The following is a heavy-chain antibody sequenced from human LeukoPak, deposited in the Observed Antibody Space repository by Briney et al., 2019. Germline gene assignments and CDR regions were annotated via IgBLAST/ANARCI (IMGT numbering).Heavy chain of an antibody. D-gene: IGHD3-22*01. V-gene: IGHV1-46*01. Sequence: ASVKVSCKASGYTFTSYFMHWVRQAPGQGLEWMGLINPRGGTTNFPQKFQGRVTMTRDTSTSTVYMELSSLRSEDTAIYYCARDRTHYYESSGYYSRWEYWGQGTLVTVSS. CDR2: INPRGGTT. J-gene: IGHJ4*02. CDR3: ARDRTHYYESSGYYSRWEY. CDR1: GYTFTSYF.